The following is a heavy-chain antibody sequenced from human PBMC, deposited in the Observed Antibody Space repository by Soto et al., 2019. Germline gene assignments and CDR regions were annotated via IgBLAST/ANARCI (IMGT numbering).Heavy chain of an antibody. CDR1: GGSISSGGYY. Sequence: SETLSLTCTVSGGSISSGGYYWSWIRQPPGKGLEWIGYFYYSGSTNYIPSLKSRVTISVDTSKNQFSLKLSSVTAADTAVYYCARHCYYYGSGSYYNPRYYYYYMDVWGKGTTVTVSS. CDR2: FYYSGST. J-gene: IGHJ6*03. CDR3: ARHCYYYGSGSYYNPRYYYYYMDV. D-gene: IGHD3-10*01. V-gene: IGHV4-61*08.